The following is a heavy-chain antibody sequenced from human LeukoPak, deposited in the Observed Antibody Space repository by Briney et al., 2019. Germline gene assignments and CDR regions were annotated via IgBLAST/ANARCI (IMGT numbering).Heavy chain of an antibody. D-gene: IGHD6-13*01. CDR1: GFTVSDNY. CDR3: ARDAPQVPAAGVLAS. J-gene: IGHJ5*02. CDR2: MSSRGDT. V-gene: IGHV3-53*01. Sequence: PGGSLRLSCAASGFTVSDNYMSWVRQAPGKGLEWVSVMSSRGDTYYADSVKGRFTFSRDISKNMLYLQMNGLRSEDTAMYYCARDAPQVPAAGVLASWGQGTLVTVSS.